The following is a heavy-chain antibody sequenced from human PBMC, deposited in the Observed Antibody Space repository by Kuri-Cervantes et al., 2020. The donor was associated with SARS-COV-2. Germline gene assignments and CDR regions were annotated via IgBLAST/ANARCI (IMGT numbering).Heavy chain of an antibody. J-gene: IGHJ6*03. D-gene: IGHD2-21*01. CDR3: TRAAQYCGGDCYSYYYYYMDV. Sequence: WVRQAPGKGLEWVGFIRSKAYGGTTEYAASVKGRFTISRDDSRSIAYLQMNSLKTEDTAVYYCTRAAQYCGGDCYSYYYYYMDVWGKGTTVTVSS. V-gene: IGHV3-49*02. CDR2: IRSKAYGGTT.